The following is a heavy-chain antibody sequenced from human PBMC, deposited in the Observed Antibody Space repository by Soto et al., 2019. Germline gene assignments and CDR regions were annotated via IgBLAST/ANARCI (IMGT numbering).Heavy chain of an antibody. CDR2: IWYDGSNK. J-gene: IGHJ4*02. D-gene: IGHD6-6*01. V-gene: IGHV3-33*01. Sequence: PGGSLRLSCAASGFTFSSYGMHWVRQAPGKGLEWVAVIWYDGSNKYYADSVKGRFTISRDNSKNTLYLQMNSLRAEDTAVYYCASPGGPYEYGFVYWGQGTLVTVSS. CDR3: ASPGGPYEYGFVY. CDR1: GFTFSSYG.